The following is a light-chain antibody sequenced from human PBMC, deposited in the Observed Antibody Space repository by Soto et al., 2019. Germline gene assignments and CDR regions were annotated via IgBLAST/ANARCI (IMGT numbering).Light chain of an antibody. CDR1: QSISRL. V-gene: IGKV1-5*03. Sequence: DIQMTQSPSTLSASVGDRVTITCRASQSISRLLAWYQQKPGKAPKLLIYTASNLQRGVPSRFSGSGSGTEITLTISSLQPDDFATYYCQQYNNPSRTFGQGTKVDLK. J-gene: IGKJ1*01. CDR2: TAS. CDR3: QQYNNPSRT.